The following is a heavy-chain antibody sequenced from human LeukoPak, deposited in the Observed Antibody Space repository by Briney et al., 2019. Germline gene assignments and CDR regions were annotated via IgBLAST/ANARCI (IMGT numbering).Heavy chain of an antibody. Sequence: SETLSLTCTVSGGSISSYYWSWIRQPAGKGLEWIGSIYYSGSTYYNPSLKSRVTISVDTSKNQFSLKLSSVTAADTAVYYCARGEEYYYDSSGYYYGYWGQGTLVTVSS. V-gene: IGHV4-4*07. J-gene: IGHJ4*02. CDR3: ARGEEYYYDSSGYYYGY. D-gene: IGHD3-22*01. CDR1: GGSISSYY. CDR2: IYYSGST.